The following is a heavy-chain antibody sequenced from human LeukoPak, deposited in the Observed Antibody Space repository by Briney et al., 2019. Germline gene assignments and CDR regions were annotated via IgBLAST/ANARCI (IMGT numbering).Heavy chain of an antibody. J-gene: IGHJ4*02. CDR3: ARTPAYCGGDCYSGDFDY. Sequence: GASVKVSCKASVGTCSSYAISWVRQAPGQGGEWMGRIIPIFGTANYAQKFTGRVKITAEKSTSTAYMELSRLRSEDTAVYYCARTPAYCGGDCYSGDFDYWGQGTLVTVSS. V-gene: IGHV1-69*06. CDR1: VGTCSSYA. D-gene: IGHD2-21*02. CDR2: IIPIFGTA.